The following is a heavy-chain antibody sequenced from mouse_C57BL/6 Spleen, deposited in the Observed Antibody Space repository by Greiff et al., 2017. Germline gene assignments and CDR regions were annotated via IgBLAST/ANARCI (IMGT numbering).Heavy chain of an antibody. CDR2: IRNKANGYTT. CDR3: ARNTYGNDFYYYAMDY. CDR1: GFTFTDYY. V-gene: IGHV7-3*01. Sequence: EVMLVESGGGLVQPGGSLSLSCAASGFTFTDYYMSWVRQPPGKALEWLGFIRNKANGYTTEYSASVKGRFTISRDNSQSILYLQMNALRAEDSATYYCARNTYGNDFYYYAMDYWGQGTSVTVSS. D-gene: IGHD2-2*01. J-gene: IGHJ4*01.